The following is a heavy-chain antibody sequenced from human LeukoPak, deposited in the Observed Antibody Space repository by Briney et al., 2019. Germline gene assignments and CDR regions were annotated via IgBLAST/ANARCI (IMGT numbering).Heavy chain of an antibody. CDR3: TRAVAGHPD. J-gene: IGHJ4*02. CDR1: GVPFSNYY. V-gene: IGHV4-34*01. D-gene: IGHD6-19*01. Sequence: SETLSLTCAVSGVPFSNYYWSWVRQSPSQGLEWIGEINHSGYTNYNPSLKSRVTMSIDTSKNQFSLKLTSVTAADAGVYYCTRAVAGHPDWGQASLVTVSS. CDR2: INHSGYT.